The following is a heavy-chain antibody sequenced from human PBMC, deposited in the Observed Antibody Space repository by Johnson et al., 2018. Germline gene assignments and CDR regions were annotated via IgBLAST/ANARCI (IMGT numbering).Heavy chain of an antibody. Sequence: QVQLVQSGGGVVQPGRSLRLSCAASGFTFSSYGMHWVRQAPGKGLEWVAVIWYDGSNKYYADSVKGRFTISRDNSKNTLYLQMNSLRAEDTALYYSATSRPYYYDSPDFQHWGQGTRVTVS. D-gene: IGHD3-22*01. CDR3: ATSRPYYYDSPDFQH. CDR1: GFTFSSYG. V-gene: IGHV3-33*01. CDR2: IWYDGSNK. J-gene: IGHJ1*01.